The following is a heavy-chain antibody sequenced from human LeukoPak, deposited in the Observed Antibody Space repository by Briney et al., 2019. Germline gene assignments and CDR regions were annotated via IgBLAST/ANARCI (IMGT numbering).Heavy chain of an antibody. Sequence: GGSLRLSCAASGFIFTSYAMSWVRQAPGKGLEWVSGIPGSGGSAYYADSVKGRFTISRDNSKNTLSLQMNSLRAEDAAVYYCAKVHSSGWIYDGWGQGTLVTVSS. V-gene: IGHV3-23*01. CDR3: AKVHSSGWIYDG. CDR1: GFIFTSYA. CDR2: IPGSGGSA. J-gene: IGHJ4*02. D-gene: IGHD6-19*01.